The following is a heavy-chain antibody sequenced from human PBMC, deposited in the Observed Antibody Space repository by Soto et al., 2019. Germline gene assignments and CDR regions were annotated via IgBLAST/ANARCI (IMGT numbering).Heavy chain of an antibody. D-gene: IGHD2-2*01. V-gene: IGHV1-24*01. J-gene: IGHJ6*02. CDR3: ATVRGTAAQDPYYYYGMDV. Sequence: QVQLVQSGAEAKKPGASVKVSCKVSGYTLTELSMHWVRQAPGKGLEWMGGFDPEDGETIYAQKFQGRVTMTEDTSTDTAYMELSSLRSEDTAVYYCATVRGTAAQDPYYYYGMDVWGQGTTVTVSS. CDR1: GYTLTELS. CDR2: FDPEDGET.